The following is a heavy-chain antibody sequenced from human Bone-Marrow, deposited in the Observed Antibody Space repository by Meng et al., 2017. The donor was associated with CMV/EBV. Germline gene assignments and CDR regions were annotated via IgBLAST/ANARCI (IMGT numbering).Heavy chain of an antibody. V-gene: IGHV1-2*02. Sequence: ASVKVSCKASGYTFTGYYMHWVRQAPGQGLEWMGWINPNSGGTNYAQKLQGRVTMTTDTSTSTAYMELRSLRSDDTAVYYCARWDIVVVPAAPDGMDVWGQGTTVTVSS. D-gene: IGHD2-2*01. CDR1: GYTFTGYY. CDR2: INPNSGGT. CDR3: ARWDIVVVPAAPDGMDV. J-gene: IGHJ6*02.